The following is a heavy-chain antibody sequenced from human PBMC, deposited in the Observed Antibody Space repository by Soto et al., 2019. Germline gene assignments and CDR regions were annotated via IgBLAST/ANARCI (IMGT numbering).Heavy chain of an antibody. Sequence: ASVKVSCKVSGYSLTELSMHWVRQAPGKGLEWMGGFDPEDGETIYAQKFQGRATMTEDTSTDTAYMELSSLRSEDTAVYYCATVGYGSGRESLDYYYYGKDVWGQGTTVTVSS. V-gene: IGHV1-24*01. CDR3: ATVGYGSGRESLDYYYYGKDV. J-gene: IGHJ6*02. CDR2: FDPEDGET. CDR1: GYSLTELS. D-gene: IGHD3-10*01.